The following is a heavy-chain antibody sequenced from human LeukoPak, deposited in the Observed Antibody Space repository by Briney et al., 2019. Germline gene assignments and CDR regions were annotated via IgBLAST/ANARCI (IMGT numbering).Heavy chain of an antibody. Sequence: ASVKVSCKASGYTFTGYYMHWVRQAPGQGLEWMGWINPNSGGTNYAQKFQGRVTMTRDTSISTAYMELSRLRSDDTAVYYCARGFTIFGVVPQSVDFDYWGQGTLVTVS. D-gene: IGHD3-3*01. J-gene: IGHJ4*02. CDR2: INPNSGGT. CDR3: ARGFTIFGVVPQSVDFDY. CDR1: GYTFTGYY. V-gene: IGHV1-2*02.